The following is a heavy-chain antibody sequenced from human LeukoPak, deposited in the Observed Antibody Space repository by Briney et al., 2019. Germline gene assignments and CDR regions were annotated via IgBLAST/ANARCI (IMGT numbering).Heavy chain of an antibody. J-gene: IGHJ4*02. Sequence: GGSLRLSCAASGFTFSSYWMSWVRQAPGKGLEWVANIKQDGSEKYYVDSVKGRFTISRDNAKNSLYLQMNSLRAEDTAVYYCARGAAAGITTYFDYWGQGTLVTVSS. D-gene: IGHD6-13*01. CDR2: IKQDGSEK. V-gene: IGHV3-7*05. CDR1: GFTFSSYW. CDR3: ARGAAAGITTYFDY.